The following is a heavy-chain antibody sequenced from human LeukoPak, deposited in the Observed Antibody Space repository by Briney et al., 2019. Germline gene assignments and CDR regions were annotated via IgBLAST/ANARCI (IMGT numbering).Heavy chain of an antibody. CDR3: AKETPNTGWFDP. CDR1: GHTFTTYY. J-gene: IGHJ5*02. CDR2: ISPNGDGT. D-gene: IGHD1-14*01. Sequence: ASVKVSCKASGHTFTTYYVHLVRQAPGQGLEWMGVISPNGDGTNYPQRFQGRVTLTRDTSTSTVYMELSSLRSEDTAIYYCAKETPNTGWFDPWGQGTLVTVSS. V-gene: IGHV1-46*01.